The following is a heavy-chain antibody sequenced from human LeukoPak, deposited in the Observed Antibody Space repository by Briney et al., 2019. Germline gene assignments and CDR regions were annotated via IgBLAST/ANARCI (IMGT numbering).Heavy chain of an antibody. CDR1: GFTFSSYA. J-gene: IGHJ6*02. D-gene: IGHD3/OR15-3a*01. CDR2: ISYDGSNK. V-gene: IGHV3-30-3*01. CDR3: ARSLDFYYYYGMDV. Sequence: PGGSLRLSCAASGFTFSSYAMHWVRQAPGKGLEWAAVISYDGSNKYYADSVKGRFTISRDNSKNTLYLQMNSLRAEDTAVYYCARSLDFYYYYGMDVWGQGTAVTVSS.